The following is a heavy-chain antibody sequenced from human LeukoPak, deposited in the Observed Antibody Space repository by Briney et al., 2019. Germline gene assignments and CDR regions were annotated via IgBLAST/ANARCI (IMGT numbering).Heavy chain of an antibody. D-gene: IGHD2-2*01. CDR2: IYHSGST. CDR3: ASCSGSPSCYHFDY. CDR1: GYSISSGDY. Sequence: PSETLSLTCTVSGYSISSGDYWGWIRQPPGKGLEWIGSIYHSGSTYYNPSLKSRVTISVDTSKNKFSLKLSSVAAADTAVYYCASCSGSPSCYHFDYWGQGTLVTVSS. V-gene: IGHV4-38-2*02. J-gene: IGHJ4*02.